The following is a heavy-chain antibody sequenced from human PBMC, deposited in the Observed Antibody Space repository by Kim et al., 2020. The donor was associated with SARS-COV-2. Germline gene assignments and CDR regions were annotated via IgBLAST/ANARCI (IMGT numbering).Heavy chain of an antibody. Sequence: SETLSLTCTVSGGSISSGGYYWSWIRQLPGKGLEWIGYIYYSGSTYYNPSLKSRVTISVDTSKNQFSLKLSSVTAADTAVYYCARGQGLITMIVVVVGAFDYWGQGTLVTVSS. CDR3: ARGQGLITMIVVVVGAFDY. J-gene: IGHJ4*02. CDR2: IYYSGST. V-gene: IGHV4-31*03. CDR1: GGSISSGGYY. D-gene: IGHD3-22*01.